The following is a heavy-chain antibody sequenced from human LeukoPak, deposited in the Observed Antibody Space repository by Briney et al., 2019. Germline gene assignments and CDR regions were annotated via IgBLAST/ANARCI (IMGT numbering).Heavy chain of an antibody. Sequence: GGSLRLSCAASGFTFSTYSMNWVRQAPGKGLEWVSYISSSSSTIYYADSVKGRFTISRDNAKNSLYLQMNSLRAEDTAVYYCARLADYDFWSGYLKRRYYYYGMDVWGQGTTVTVSS. J-gene: IGHJ6*02. D-gene: IGHD3-3*01. CDR1: GFTFSTYS. V-gene: IGHV3-48*01. CDR3: ARLADYDFWSGYLKRRYYYYGMDV. CDR2: ISSSSSTI.